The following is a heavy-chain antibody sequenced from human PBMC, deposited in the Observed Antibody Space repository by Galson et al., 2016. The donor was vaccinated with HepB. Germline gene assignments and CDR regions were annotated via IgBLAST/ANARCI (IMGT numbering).Heavy chain of an antibody. D-gene: IGHD3-16*01. J-gene: IGHJ4*02. CDR3: ARDHNYYDITPPRY. Sequence: SVKVSCKASGYVFTKYGISWVRQAPGQGLEWVGWVSTYNNNTDYAQKFQDRVTLTTDTSTTTAYMEMRSLTSDDTAVYFCARDHNYYDITPPRYWGQGTLVTVSS. CDR1: GYVFTKYG. V-gene: IGHV1-18*01. CDR2: VSTYNNNT.